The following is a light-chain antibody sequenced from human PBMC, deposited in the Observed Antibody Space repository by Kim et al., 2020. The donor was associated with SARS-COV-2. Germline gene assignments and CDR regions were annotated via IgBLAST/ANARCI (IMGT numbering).Light chain of an antibody. CDR3: SSYTSSNSLEVI. CDR2: DVT. Sequence: QSALTQPASVSGSPGQSVTISCAGSSSDIGGFDFVSWYRQLPDTSPTLLLYDVTHRPSGVSDRFSGSKSGNTASLTISGLQAEDEAVYYCSSYTSSNSLEVIFGGGTQLTVL. CDR1: SSDIGGFDF. V-gene: IGLV2-14*03. J-gene: IGLJ2*01.